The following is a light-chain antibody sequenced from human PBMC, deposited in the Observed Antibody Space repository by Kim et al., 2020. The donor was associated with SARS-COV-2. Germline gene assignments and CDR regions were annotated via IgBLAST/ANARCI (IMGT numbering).Light chain of an antibody. CDR3: QQYYTYPRT. CDR2: GAS. Sequence: ASTEDRVTITCRASQVVSTYLAWYQQQPGKAPKLLIYGASSLQPGVPSRFSGSGSGTDFTLTITYLQSDDFATYYCQQYYTYPRTFGQGTKVDIK. CDR1: QVVSTY. J-gene: IGKJ1*01. V-gene: IGKV1-8*01.